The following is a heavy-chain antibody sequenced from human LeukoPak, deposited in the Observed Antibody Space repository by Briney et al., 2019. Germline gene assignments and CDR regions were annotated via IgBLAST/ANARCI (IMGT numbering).Heavy chain of an antibody. CDR3: AMEGTYSGSSNDY. J-gene: IGHJ4*02. CDR1: GFTFSSYA. Sequence: PGGSLRLSCAASGFTFSSYAMSWVRQAPGKGLEWVSAISGSGGSTYYADPVKGRFTISRDNSKNTLYLQMNSLRAEDTAVYYCAMEGTYSGSSNDYWGQGTLVTVSS. CDR2: ISGSGGST. V-gene: IGHV3-23*01. D-gene: IGHD1-26*01.